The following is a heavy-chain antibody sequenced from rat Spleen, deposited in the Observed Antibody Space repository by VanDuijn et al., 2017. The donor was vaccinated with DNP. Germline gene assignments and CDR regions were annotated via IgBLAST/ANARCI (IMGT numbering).Heavy chain of an antibody. V-gene: IGHV5S10*01. CDR3: VRWYNSGHYFDY. CDR2: ITYDGSKT. D-gene: IGHD4-3*01. J-gene: IGHJ2*01. Sequence: EVQLVESGGGVVQTGRYLKVSCPASGFTFSDYNMACVRQTPKKGLEWVATITYDGSKTYSRYSVKGRFTISRDNAKSTLYLQMDSLRSEDTATYYCVRWYNSGHYFDYWGQGVMVTVSS. CDR1: GFTFSDYN.